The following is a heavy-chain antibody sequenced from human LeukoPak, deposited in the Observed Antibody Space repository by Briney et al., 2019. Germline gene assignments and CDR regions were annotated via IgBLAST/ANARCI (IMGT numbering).Heavy chain of an antibody. Sequence: GGSLRLSCAASGFTFSSHSMDWVRQAPGKGLEWVSYISSSGTAIYYADSLKGRFTISRDIAKNSLYLQMNSLRVEDTAVYYCATVRQLGFDYWGQGALVTVSS. J-gene: IGHJ4*02. D-gene: IGHD1-1*01. V-gene: IGHV3-48*01. CDR1: GFTFSSHS. CDR2: ISSSGTAI. CDR3: ATVRQLGFDY.